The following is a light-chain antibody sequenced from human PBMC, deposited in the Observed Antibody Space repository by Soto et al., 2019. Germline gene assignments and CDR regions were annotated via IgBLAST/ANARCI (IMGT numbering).Light chain of an antibody. Sequence: AIQLTQSASSLSASVGDRVSITCRARQGISSALAWYQQKPGKAPKLLIYDASSLESGVPSRFSGSGSVTDFTLTISSLQPEDFVTYYCEQFNSYPLTFGGGTKVEIK. CDR2: DAS. CDR1: QGISSA. CDR3: EQFNSYPLT. V-gene: IGKV1-13*02. J-gene: IGKJ4*01.